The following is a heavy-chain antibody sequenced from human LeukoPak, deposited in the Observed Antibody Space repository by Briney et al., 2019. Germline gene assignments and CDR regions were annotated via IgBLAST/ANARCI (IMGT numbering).Heavy chain of an antibody. Sequence: ASVRVSCKASGYTFTGYYMHWVRQAPGQGLEWMGGINPKSGGTNYAQKFQGRVTMTRDTSISTAYMELSRMTSDDTAVYYCATSGGTSGAELDCWGQGALVTVSS. CDR2: INPKSGGT. J-gene: IGHJ4*02. CDR3: ATSGGTSGAELDC. CDR1: GYTFTGYY. D-gene: IGHD3-3*01. V-gene: IGHV1-2*02.